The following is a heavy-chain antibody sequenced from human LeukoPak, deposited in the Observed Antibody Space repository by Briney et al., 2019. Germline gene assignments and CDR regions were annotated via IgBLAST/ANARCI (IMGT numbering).Heavy chain of an antibody. V-gene: IGHV3-33*01. D-gene: IGHD3-22*01. J-gene: IGHJ4*02. CDR1: GFTFSSYG. CDR3: ARDSPYYYDSSGYFDY. CDR2: IWYDGSNK. Sequence: GGSLRLSCAASGFTFSSYGMHWVRQAPGKGLEWVAVIWYDGSNKYYADSVKGRFTISRDNSKSTLYLQMNSLRAEDTAVYYCARDSPYYYDSSGYFDYWSQGTLVTVSP.